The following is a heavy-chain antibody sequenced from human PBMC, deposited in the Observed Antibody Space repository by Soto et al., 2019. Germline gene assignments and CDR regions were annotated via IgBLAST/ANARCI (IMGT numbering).Heavy chain of an antibody. V-gene: IGHV1-2*02. CDR1: GYTFNSYY. CDR3: VRVGLNRNYDFDF. CDR2: INPNSDVT. Sequence: QVQLVQSGAEVKKPGASVKFSCKASGYTFNSYYIHWVLQAPGQGLAWTGWINPNSDVTGYAQSFQGRVTMTRDMSMTTAYMDLTRLRSEDTAVYYCVRVGLNRNYDFDFWGQGTLITVSS. J-gene: IGHJ4*02. D-gene: IGHD3-16*01.